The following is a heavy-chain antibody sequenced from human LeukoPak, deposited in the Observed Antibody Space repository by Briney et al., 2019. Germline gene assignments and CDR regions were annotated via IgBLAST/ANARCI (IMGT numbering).Heavy chain of an antibody. D-gene: IGHD1-1*01. V-gene: IGHV3-30-3*01. CDR1: GFTFSGYA. CDR2: ISYDGSNK. J-gene: IGHJ4*02. CDR3: ARTDTYWNDLDY. Sequence: PGGSLRLSCAASGFTFSGYAMHWVRQAPGKGLEWVAVISYDGSNKYYADSVKGRFTISRDNSKNTLYLQMNSLRAEDTAVYYCARTDTYWNDLDYWGQGTLVTVSS.